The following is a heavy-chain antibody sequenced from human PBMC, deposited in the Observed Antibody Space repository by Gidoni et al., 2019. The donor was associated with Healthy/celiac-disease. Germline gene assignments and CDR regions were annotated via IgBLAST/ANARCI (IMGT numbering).Heavy chain of an antibody. CDR3: ARGYYDILTGYPVLDY. V-gene: IGHV1-46*01. D-gene: IGHD3-9*01. CDR1: GYTFTSYY. Sequence: QVQLVQSGAAVTKPGASVKVSRKASGYTFTSYYMHWVRQAPGQGLAWMGRIKPSGGSTSYAQKFQGRVTMTRDTSTSTVYMELSSLSSEDTAVYYWARGYYDILTGYPVLDYWGQGTLVTVSS. CDR2: IKPSGGST. J-gene: IGHJ4*02.